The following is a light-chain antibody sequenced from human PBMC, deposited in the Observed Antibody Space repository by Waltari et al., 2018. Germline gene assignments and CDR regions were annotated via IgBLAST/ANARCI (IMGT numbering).Light chain of an antibody. CDR1: QTVRTTY. CDR2: DTS. Sequence: EIVLTQSPGTLSLSPGERATLSCRASQTVRTTYLAWYQQKPGQAPTLVIHDTSSRATGIPDRFSGSGSGTDLSLTISSLEPEDFAVYYCQQYDISPLTFGGGTKVETK. J-gene: IGKJ4*01. V-gene: IGKV3-20*01. CDR3: QQYDISPLT.